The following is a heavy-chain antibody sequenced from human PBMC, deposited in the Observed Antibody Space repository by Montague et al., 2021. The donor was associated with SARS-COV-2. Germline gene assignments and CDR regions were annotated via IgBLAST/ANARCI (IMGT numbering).Heavy chain of an antibody. CDR2: TYYRSKWFN. D-gene: IGHD1-1*01. CDR1: GDSVSSNRAS. Sequence: CAISGDSVSSNRASRNWIRQSPSRGLEWLGRTYYRSKWFNDYSVSVSSRITIYPDTSKNVFSLHLRSVTPEDTAVYFCARTTALAASADGLDVWGPGTLISVSS. J-gene: IGHJ3*01. CDR3: ARTTALAASADGLDV. V-gene: IGHV6-1*01.